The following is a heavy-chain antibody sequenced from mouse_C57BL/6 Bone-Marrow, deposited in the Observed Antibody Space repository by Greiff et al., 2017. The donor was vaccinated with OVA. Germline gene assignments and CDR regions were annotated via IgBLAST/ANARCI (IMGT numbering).Heavy chain of an antibody. V-gene: IGHV3-1*01. Sequence: VQLQQSGPGMVKPSQSLSLTCTVTGYSITSGYDWHWIRHFPGNILEWMSYISYSGSTNYNPYLKSRISITHDTSKNHFFLKLNSVTTEDTATYYCARENDYDAMDYWGQGTSVTVSS. CDR2: ISYSGST. CDR3: ARENDYDAMDY. CDR1: GYSITSGYD. J-gene: IGHJ4*01.